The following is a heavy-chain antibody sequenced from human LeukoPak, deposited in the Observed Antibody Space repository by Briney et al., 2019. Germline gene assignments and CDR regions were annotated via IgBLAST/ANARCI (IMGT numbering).Heavy chain of an antibody. V-gene: IGHV3-30*01. Sequence: PGRSQSLSCAASGFTFSTYAMHWVRHAPGKGLECVATLPYDGDNTYYGDAVEGRFTISRDSAKNTLFLQMNSLRVEETAVYYCARGSGGTTALGGLFEYWGQGTLVTVSS. D-gene: IGHD3-10*01. CDR3: ARGSGGTTALGGLFEY. CDR2: LPYDGDNT. J-gene: IGHJ4*02. CDR1: GFTFSTYA.